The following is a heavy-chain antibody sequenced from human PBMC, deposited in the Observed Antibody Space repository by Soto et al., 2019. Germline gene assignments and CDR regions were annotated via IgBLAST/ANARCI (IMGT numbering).Heavy chain of an antibody. Sequence: GGSLRLSCAASGINFINYAMTWVRQAPGKGLEWVSTITGSGDSTYYVDCVKGRFTISRDNSKNTLYLQMNSLRAEDTAVYYCAKAAGIAVAGTFGYWGQGTLVTVSS. CDR2: ITGSGDST. D-gene: IGHD6-19*01. J-gene: IGHJ4*02. CDR1: GINFINYA. CDR3: AKAAGIAVAGTFGY. V-gene: IGHV3-23*01.